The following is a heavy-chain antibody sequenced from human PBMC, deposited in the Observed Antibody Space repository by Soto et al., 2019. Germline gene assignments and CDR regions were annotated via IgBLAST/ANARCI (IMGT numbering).Heavy chain of an antibody. CDR2: IYYSGST. V-gene: IGHV4-59*08. CDR3: ASGYYDFWSGHPETHAFDY. J-gene: IGHJ4*02. Sequence: PSETLSLTCTVSGVSISSYYWSWIRQPPGKGLEWIGYIYYSGSTNYNPSLKSRVTISVDTSKNQFSLKLSSVTAADTAVYYCASGYYDFWSGHPETHAFDYWGQGTLVTVSS. D-gene: IGHD3-3*01. CDR1: GVSISSYY.